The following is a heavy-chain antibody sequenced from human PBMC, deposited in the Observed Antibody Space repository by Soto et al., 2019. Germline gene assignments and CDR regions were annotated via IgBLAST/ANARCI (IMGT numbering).Heavy chain of an antibody. CDR1: GYIFTTCG. V-gene: IGHV1-18*01. CDR2: ISGDSGAT. Sequence: ASVKVSCKTSGYIFTTCGISCVRPAPGQGLEWMGRISGDSGATKLRQKFKDRVILTSDISTNTAYLEFRSLTSDDTAIYFCARSGTIRDDYWGQGTLVTVSS. D-gene: IGHD3-3*01. J-gene: IGHJ4*02. CDR3: ARSGTIRDDY.